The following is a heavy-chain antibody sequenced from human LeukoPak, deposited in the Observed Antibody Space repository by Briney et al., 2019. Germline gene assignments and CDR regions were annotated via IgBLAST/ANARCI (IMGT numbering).Heavy chain of an antibody. V-gene: IGHV4-59*11. J-gene: IGHJ5*02. CDR3: ARGTGGAAAADFDP. CDR1: GDSISGHY. CDR2: IYYTGST. D-gene: IGHD6-13*01. Sequence: PSETLSLTCTVSGDSISGHYWSWIRQPPGTGLEWIGYIYYTGSTYYNPSLKSRATISVDTSKNHFSLKLTSVTAADTAVYYCARGTGGAAAADFDPWGQGTLVTVSS.